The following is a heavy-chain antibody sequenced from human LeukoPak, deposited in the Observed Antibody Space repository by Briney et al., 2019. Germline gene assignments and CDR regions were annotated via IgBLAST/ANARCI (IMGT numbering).Heavy chain of an antibody. J-gene: IGHJ4*02. CDR3: ARETLVHNTYYFDY. CDR1: GFTFSNYG. CDR2: INDDGSNK. D-gene: IGHD1-1*01. Sequence: GGSLRLSCAASGFTFSNYGMHWVRQAPGKGLEWVAFINDDGSNKYYADSVKGRFTISRDNSKNTLYLQMNSLRAEDTAVYYCARETLVHNTYYFDYWGQGTLVTVSS. V-gene: IGHV3-30*19.